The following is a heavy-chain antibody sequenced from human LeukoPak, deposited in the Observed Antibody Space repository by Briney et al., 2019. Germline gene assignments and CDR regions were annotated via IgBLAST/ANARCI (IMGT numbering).Heavy chain of an antibody. V-gene: IGHV3-53*01. J-gene: IGHJ6*03. D-gene: IGHD2-2*01. Sequence: PGGSLRLSCAASGFIVSSNYMSWVRQAPGKGLEWVSVIYSGGSTYYADSVRGRFTISRDNSKSTLYLQMNSLRAEDTAVYYCARSAPEVYCSSTSCYLPQNYYYYYMDVWGKGTTVTVSS. CDR2: IYSGGST. CDR1: GFIVSSNY. CDR3: ARSAPEVYCSSTSCYLPQNYYYYYMDV.